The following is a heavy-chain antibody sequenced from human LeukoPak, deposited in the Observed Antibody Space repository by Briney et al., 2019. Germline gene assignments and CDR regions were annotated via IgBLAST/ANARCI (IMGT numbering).Heavy chain of an antibody. J-gene: IGHJ4*02. CDR3: ATTPTVGRFGELPYYFDY. D-gene: IGHD3-10*01. Sequence: SQTLSLTCTVSGGSISSGDYYWSWIRQPPGKGLEWIGYIYYSGSTYYNPSLKSRVTISVDTSKNQFSLKLSSVTAAHTAVYYCATTPTVGRFGELPYYFDYWGQGTLVTVSS. CDR1: GGSISSGDYY. CDR2: IYYSGST. V-gene: IGHV4-30-4*01.